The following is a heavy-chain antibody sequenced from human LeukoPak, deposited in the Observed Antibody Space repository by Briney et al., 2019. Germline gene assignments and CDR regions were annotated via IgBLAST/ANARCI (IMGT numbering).Heavy chain of an antibody. CDR2: ISYDGSNK. CDR3: AKDLDSSGSPGGY. V-gene: IGHV3-30*18. J-gene: IGHJ4*02. Sequence: GGSLRLSCAASGFTFSSYGMHWVRQAPGKGLEWVAVISYDGSNKYYADSVKGRFTISRDNSKNTLYLQMNSLRAEDTAVYYCAKDLDSSGSPGGYWGQGTLVTVSS. D-gene: IGHD3-22*01. CDR1: GFTFSSYG.